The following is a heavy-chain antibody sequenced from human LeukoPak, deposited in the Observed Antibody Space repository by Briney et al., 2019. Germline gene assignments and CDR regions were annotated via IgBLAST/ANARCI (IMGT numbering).Heavy chain of an antibody. V-gene: IGHV3-30*02. CDR3: AKDSSLLGNGGYFDY. CDR2: IRYDGSNK. D-gene: IGHD4-23*01. Sequence: GGSLRLSCAASGFTFSSYGMHWVRQAPGKGLEWVAFIRYDGSNKYYADSVKGRFTISRDNSKNTLYLQMNSLRAEDTAVYYCAKDSSLLGNGGYFDYWGQGTLVTVSS. J-gene: IGHJ4*02. CDR1: GFTFSSYG.